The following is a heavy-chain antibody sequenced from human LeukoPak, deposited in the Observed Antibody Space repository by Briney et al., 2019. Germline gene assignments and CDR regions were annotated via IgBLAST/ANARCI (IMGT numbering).Heavy chain of an antibody. V-gene: IGHV4-39*01. J-gene: IGHJ4*02. Sequence: SETLSLTCTVSGGSISSSSYYWGWIRQPPGKGLEWIGSIYYSGSTYYNPSLKSRVTISVDTSKNQFSLKLSPVTAADTAVYYCARTPYDILTGPFDYWGQGTLVTVSS. CDR1: GGSISSSSYY. CDR3: ARTPYDILTGPFDY. D-gene: IGHD3-9*01. CDR2: IYYSGST.